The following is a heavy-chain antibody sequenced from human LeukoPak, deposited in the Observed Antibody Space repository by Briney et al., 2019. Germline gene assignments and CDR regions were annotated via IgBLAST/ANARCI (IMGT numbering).Heavy chain of an antibody. V-gene: IGHV3-15*01. J-gene: IGHJ4*02. Sequence: GGSLRLSCAASGFTFSDYYMSWIRQAPGKGLEWVGRINSKTDGGTTDYGAPVKGRFTISRDDSKNTLYLQMNSLKTEDTAVYYCTTGYIVVDYWGQGTLVTVSS. CDR2: INSKTDGGTT. D-gene: IGHD2-15*01. CDR1: GFTFSDYY. CDR3: TTGYIVVDY.